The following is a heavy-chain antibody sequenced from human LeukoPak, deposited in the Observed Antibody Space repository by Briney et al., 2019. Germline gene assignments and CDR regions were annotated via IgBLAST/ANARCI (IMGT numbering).Heavy chain of an antibody. V-gene: IGHV1-46*01. CDR3: AREATGDQDLDY. CDR1: GYTFTSYY. D-gene: IGHD7-27*01. Sequence: GASVKVSCKASGYTFTSYYMHWVRQAPGQGLEWMGIINPSGGSTSYAQKFQGRVTMTRDMSTSTVYMELSSLRSEDTAVYYCAREATGDQDLDYWGQGTLVTVSS. J-gene: IGHJ4*02. CDR2: INPSGGST.